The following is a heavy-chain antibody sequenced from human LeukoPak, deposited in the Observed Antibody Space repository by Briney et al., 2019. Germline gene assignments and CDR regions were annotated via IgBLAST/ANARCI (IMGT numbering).Heavy chain of an antibody. D-gene: IGHD6-19*01. CDR2: IYYSGST. Sequence: SETLSLTCTVSGGSVSSGSYYWSWIRQPPGKGLEWIGYIYYSGSTNYNPSLKSRATISVDTSKNQFSLKLSSVTAADTAVYYCARQSSGWYRDAFDIWGQGTMVTVSS. CDR3: ARQSSGWYRDAFDI. CDR1: GGSVSSGSYY. V-gene: IGHV4-61*01. J-gene: IGHJ3*02.